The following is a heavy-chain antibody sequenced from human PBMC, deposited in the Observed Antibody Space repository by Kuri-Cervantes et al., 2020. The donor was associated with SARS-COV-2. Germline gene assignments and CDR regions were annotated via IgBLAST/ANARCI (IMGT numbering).Heavy chain of an antibody. Sequence: GESLKISCEASGLTFSSSWMSWVRQAPGKGLEWVSAISGSGGSTYYADSVKGRSTISRDNSKNTLYLQMNSLRAEDTAVYYCAKREQYSSSWGDVDYWGQGTLVTVSS. CDR1: GLTFSSSW. CDR3: AKREQYSSSWGDVDY. J-gene: IGHJ4*02. D-gene: IGHD6-13*01. V-gene: IGHV3-23*01. CDR2: ISGSGGST.